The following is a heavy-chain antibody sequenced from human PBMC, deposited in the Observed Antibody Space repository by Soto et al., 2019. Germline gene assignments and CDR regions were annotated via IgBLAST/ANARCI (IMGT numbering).Heavy chain of an antibody. CDR3: ARQAKIGDRSQFYFES. CDR1: EITVSSNY. J-gene: IGHJ4*02. V-gene: IGHV3-66*02. D-gene: IGHD3-16*01. CDR2: IHTCGST. Sequence: GGSLRLSWAASEITVSSNYMSWVRQASGKGLEWVSIIHTCGSTCYADSVKGRFTISRDNSQDTLYLQMDSLRPDDTAVYYCARQAKIGDRSQFYFESWGQGNLVT.